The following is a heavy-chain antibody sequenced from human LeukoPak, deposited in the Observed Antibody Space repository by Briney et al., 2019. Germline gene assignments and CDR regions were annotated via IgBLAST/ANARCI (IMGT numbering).Heavy chain of an antibody. J-gene: IGHJ4*02. CDR3: ARVHLKVRFLDY. Sequence: SQALSLTCTVSGGSISSSSYYWGWIRQPPGKVLEWIGSIHYSGSTYYNPSLKSRVTTSVDTSKIPFSLKLSSVNAAHTALYSCARVHLKVRFLDYWGQGTLVPVSS. CDR2: IHYSGST. D-gene: IGHD3-3*01. V-gene: IGHV4-39*07. CDR1: GGSISSSSYY.